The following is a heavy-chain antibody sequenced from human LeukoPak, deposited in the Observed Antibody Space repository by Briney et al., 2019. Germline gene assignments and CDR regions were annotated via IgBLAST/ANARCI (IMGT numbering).Heavy chain of an antibody. CDR3: ARDLICSSTSCYARWFDP. Sequence: KPSETLSLTCTVSGGSISSYYWSWIRQPAGKGLEWIGRIYTSGSTNYNPSLKSRVTMSVDTSKNQFSLKLSSVTAADTAVYYCARDLICSSTSCYARWFDPWGQGTLVTVSS. D-gene: IGHD2-2*01. J-gene: IGHJ5*02. CDR2: IYTSGST. V-gene: IGHV4-4*07. CDR1: GGSISSYY.